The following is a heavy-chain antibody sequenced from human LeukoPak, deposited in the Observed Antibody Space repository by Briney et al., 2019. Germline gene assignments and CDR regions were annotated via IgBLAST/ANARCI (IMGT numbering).Heavy chain of an antibody. D-gene: IGHD3-22*01. CDR3: ARGKYYDSSGYPGDAFDI. Sequence: SETLSLTCAVYGGSFSGYYWSWIRQPPGKGLEWIGEINHSGSTNYNPSLKSRVTISVDTSKNQFSLKLSSVTAADTAVYYCARGKYYDSSGYPGDAFDIWGQGTMVTVSS. CDR1: GGSFSGYY. J-gene: IGHJ3*02. V-gene: IGHV4-34*01. CDR2: INHSGST.